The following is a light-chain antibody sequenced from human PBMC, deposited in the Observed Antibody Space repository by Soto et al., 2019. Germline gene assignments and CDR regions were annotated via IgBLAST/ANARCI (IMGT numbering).Light chain of an antibody. CDR3: QQYYSTPWT. V-gene: IGKV4-1*01. CDR2: WAS. CDR1: QSVLYSSSNKNY. Sequence: DIVMTQSPDSLAVSLGERATINCKSSQSVLYSSSNKNYLVWYQQKPGQPPKLLIYWASIRESGVPDRFSGSGSGTDFTLTISSLQAEDVAVYYCQQYYSTPWTFGQGTKVDIK. J-gene: IGKJ1*01.